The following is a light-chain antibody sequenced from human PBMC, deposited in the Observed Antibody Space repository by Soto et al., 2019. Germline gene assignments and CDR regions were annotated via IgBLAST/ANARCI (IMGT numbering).Light chain of an antibody. CDR1: QTISSNY. Sequence: EIVLTQSPATRSCSPGQRATLSCXATQTISSNYLAWYRQKPGQAPKLLIHGASSRATGIPDRFSGSGSGTDFTLTISRLEPEDFAVYYCQQYGSSGTFGQGTKVDIK. J-gene: IGKJ1*01. V-gene: IGKV3-20*01. CDR2: GAS. CDR3: QQYGSSGT.